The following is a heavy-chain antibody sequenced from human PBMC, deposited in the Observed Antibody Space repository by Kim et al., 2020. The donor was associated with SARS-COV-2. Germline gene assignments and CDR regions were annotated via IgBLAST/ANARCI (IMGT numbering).Heavy chain of an antibody. J-gene: IGHJ3*02. D-gene: IGHD1-1*01. CDR2: AGINGIKLNNYAT. Sequence: GGSLRLSCAASGFTFSDHHMDWVRQAPGKGLEWVGRAGINGIKLNNYATHYAASVEGRFTISRDDSKNSLYLQMNSLKTEDTAIYYCTRDSNWSLDIWGQGTMVTVSS. CDR3: TRDSNWSLDI. V-gene: IGHV3-72*01. CDR1: GFTFSDHH.